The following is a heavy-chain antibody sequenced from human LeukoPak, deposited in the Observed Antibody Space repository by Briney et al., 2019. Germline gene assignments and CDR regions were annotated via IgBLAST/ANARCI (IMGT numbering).Heavy chain of an antibody. CDR2: ISGYNGNT. J-gene: IGHJ5*02. D-gene: IGHD2-2*01. V-gene: IGHV1-18*01. CDR1: GYKFTSFA. Sequence: ASVKVSCKASGYKFTSFAIAWVRQAPGQGLEWLGWISGYNGNTKYPRSLQGRVTMTTDTSTNTAYMELRSLRPDDTAVYYCARSIVTVPTAMEGWFDPWGQGTLVTVSP. CDR3: ARSIVTVPTAMEGWFDP.